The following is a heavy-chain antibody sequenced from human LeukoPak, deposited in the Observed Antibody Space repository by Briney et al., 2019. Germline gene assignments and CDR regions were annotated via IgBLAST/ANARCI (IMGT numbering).Heavy chain of an antibody. Sequence: PGGSLRLSCAASGFTFSDYYMNWIRQAPGKGLEWISYIGNRANTVSYADSVKGRFTISRDNAKNSLYLQMNSLRAEDTAVYYCARGAAAGISGWFDPWGQGTLVTVSS. CDR1: GFTFSDYY. J-gene: IGHJ5*02. V-gene: IGHV3-11*04. CDR2: IGNRANTV. D-gene: IGHD6-13*01. CDR3: ARGAAAGISGWFDP.